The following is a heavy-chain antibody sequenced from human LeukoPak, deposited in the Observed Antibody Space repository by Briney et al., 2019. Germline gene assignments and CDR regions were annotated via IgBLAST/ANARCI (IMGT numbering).Heavy chain of an antibody. CDR2: ISWNSGNI. V-gene: IGHV3-9*01. D-gene: IGHD2-2*01. CDR3: AKDYWSSTTCYYNY. J-gene: IGHJ4*02. CDR1: GFTFDDYA. Sequence: GGSLRLSCAASGFTFDDYAMHWVRQAPGKGLEWVSGISWNSGNIGYADSVKGRFTISRDNAKNSLFLQMNSLRAEDTALYYCAKDYWSSTTCYYNYWGQGTLVTVSS.